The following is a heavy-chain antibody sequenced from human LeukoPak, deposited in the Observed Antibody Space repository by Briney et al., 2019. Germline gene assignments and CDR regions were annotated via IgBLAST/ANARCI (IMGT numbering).Heavy chain of an antibody. V-gene: IGHV1-24*01. CDR2: VDAEDSET. CDR1: RYTHTELF. Sequence: ASVKDSRKFSRYTHTELFMHWVRQARGRGGEWMAGVDAEDSETTYAQKFQGTVTMTEDTSTHSVYMELSSLRSKDMGVYYCGTARYYYDSSGYKYWGQGTLVTVSS. CDR3: GTARYYYDSSGYKY. J-gene: IGHJ4*02. D-gene: IGHD3-22*01.